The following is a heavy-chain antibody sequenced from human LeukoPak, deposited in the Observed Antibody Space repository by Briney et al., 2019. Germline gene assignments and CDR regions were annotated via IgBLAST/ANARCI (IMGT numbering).Heavy chain of an antibody. CDR1: GFSFSTYT. V-gene: IGHV3-21*01. Sequence: GGSLRLSCAASGFSFSTYTMSWVRQAPGEGLEWVSCISGSSSTIFYADSVKGRFTISRDNAKPSLYLQMNSLRAEDTAVYYCVRSLIGAAFDIWGQGTMVTVSS. CDR2: ISGSSSTI. D-gene: IGHD3-10*01. CDR3: VRSLIGAAFDI. J-gene: IGHJ3*02.